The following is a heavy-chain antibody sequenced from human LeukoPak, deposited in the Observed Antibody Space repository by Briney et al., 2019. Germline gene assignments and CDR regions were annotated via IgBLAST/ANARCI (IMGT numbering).Heavy chain of an antibody. Sequence: SETLSLTCAVYGWSFNDHYWNWIRQPPGKGLEWIGEINARGDTNFNPSLKSRVTISVDTSKNQFSLTLRSMSAAVTAVYYCARGQVPAARGYNWFDPWGQGTLVTVSS. CDR3: ARGQVPAARGYNWFDP. CDR2: INARGDT. V-gene: IGHV4-34*01. D-gene: IGHD2-2*01. J-gene: IGHJ5*02. CDR1: GWSFNDHY.